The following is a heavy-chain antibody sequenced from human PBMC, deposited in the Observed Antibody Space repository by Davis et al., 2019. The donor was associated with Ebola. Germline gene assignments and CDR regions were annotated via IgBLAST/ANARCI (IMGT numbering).Heavy chain of an antibody. J-gene: IGHJ3*01. D-gene: IGHD2-2*01. Sequence: GESLKISCAASGFTFSSYSMNWVRQAPGKGLEWVSSISSSSSYIYYADSVKGRFTISRDNAKNSLYLQMNSLRAEDTAVYYCARDSPEYPAGPGSFWGQGTMVTVSS. CDR3: ARDSPEYPAGPGSF. V-gene: IGHV3-21*01. CDR1: GFTFSSYS. CDR2: ISSSSSYI.